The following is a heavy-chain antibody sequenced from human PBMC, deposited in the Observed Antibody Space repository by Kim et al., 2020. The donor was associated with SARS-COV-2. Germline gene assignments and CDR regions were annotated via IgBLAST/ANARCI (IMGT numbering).Heavy chain of an antibody. Sequence: YNPALKSRCTISVDTSKNQFSVKLSSVTAADTAVYYCARVGYGSGRYFDYWGQGTLVTVSS. CDR3: ARVGYGSGRYFDY. J-gene: IGHJ4*02. D-gene: IGHD3-10*01. V-gene: IGHV4-31*02.